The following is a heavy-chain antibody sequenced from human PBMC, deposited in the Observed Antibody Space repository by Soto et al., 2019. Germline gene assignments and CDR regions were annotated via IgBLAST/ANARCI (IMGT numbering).Heavy chain of an antibody. CDR3: AGVVQSTITFGGGSPANY. CDR2: IIPILGIA. D-gene: IGHD3-16*01. CDR1: GGTFSSYT. J-gene: IGHJ4*02. Sequence: QVQLVQSGAEVKKPGSSVKVSCKASGGTFSSYTISWLRQAPGHGLEWMGRIIPILGIANYAQKFQGRATITADKSTSTACMELSSVRSEDTAVYYCAGVVQSTITFGGGSPANYWGQGTLVTVSS. V-gene: IGHV1-69*02.